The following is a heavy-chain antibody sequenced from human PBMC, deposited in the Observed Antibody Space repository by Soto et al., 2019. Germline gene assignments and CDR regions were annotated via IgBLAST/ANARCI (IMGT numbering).Heavy chain of an antibody. CDR2: IYYSGST. V-gene: IGHV4-30-4*01. D-gene: IGHD1-26*01. CDR3: ARDVIGWERTPRGGGRTKWLDP. CDR1: GGSISSGDYY. J-gene: IGHJ5*02. Sequence: SETLSLTCTVSGGSISSGDYYWSWIRQPPGKGLEWIGYIYYSGSTYYNPSLKSRVTISVDTSKNQFSLKLSSVTAADTAVYYCARDVIGWERTPRGGGRTKWLDPWGQGTLVTVSS.